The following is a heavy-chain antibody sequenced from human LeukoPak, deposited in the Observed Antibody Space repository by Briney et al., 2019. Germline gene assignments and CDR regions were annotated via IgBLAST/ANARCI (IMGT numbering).Heavy chain of an antibody. Sequence: ASVKVSCKASGYTFTSYDINWVRQATGQGLEWMGWMNPNSGNTGYAQKFQGRVTMTRNTSISTAYMELSSLRSEDTAVYYCATTVVTNYGMDVWGQGTTVTVSS. J-gene: IGHJ6*02. V-gene: IGHV1-8*01. CDR2: MNPNSGNT. CDR3: ATTVVTNYGMDV. D-gene: IGHD4-23*01. CDR1: GYTFTSYD.